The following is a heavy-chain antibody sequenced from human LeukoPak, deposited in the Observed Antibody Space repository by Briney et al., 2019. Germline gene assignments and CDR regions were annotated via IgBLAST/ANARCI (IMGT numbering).Heavy chain of an antibody. D-gene: IGHD1-26*01. J-gene: IGHJ6*02. Sequence: ASVKVSCKASGYTFSGYYMHWVRQAPRQGLEWMGWINPNSGDTNYAQKFQGRVSMTRDTSINTAYMELSRLRSDDTSVYYCARTLPNYYYGMDVWGQGTTVTVSS. CDR2: INPNSGDT. CDR1: GYTFSGYY. CDR3: ARTLPNYYYGMDV. V-gene: IGHV1-2*02.